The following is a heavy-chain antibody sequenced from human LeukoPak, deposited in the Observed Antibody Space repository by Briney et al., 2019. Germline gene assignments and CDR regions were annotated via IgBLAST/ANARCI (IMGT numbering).Heavy chain of an antibody. Sequence: SETLSLTCTVSRGSISSYYWSWIRQPPGKGLEWIGYIYYSGSTNYNPSLKSRVTISVDTSKNQFSLKLSSVTAADTAVYYCARHNVLLWFGELSFLGWFDPWGQGTLVTVSS. V-gene: IGHV4-59*01. J-gene: IGHJ5*02. D-gene: IGHD3-10*01. CDR3: ARHNVLLWFGELSFLGWFDP. CDR2: IYYSGST. CDR1: RGSISSYY.